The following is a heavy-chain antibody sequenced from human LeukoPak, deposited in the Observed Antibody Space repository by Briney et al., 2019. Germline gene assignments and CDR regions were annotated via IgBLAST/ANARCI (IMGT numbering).Heavy chain of an antibody. Sequence: GGSLRLSCAASGFTFSSYAMSWVRQAPGKGLEWVSSIGGSGGSTYYADSVKGRFTISRDNSRNTLYLQMTSLRAEDTAVYYCVRDTGVSAYNDYWGQGTLVTVSS. CDR3: VRDTGVSAYNDY. J-gene: IGHJ4*02. D-gene: IGHD2-8*02. CDR2: IGGSGGST. CDR1: GFTFSSYA. V-gene: IGHV3-23*01.